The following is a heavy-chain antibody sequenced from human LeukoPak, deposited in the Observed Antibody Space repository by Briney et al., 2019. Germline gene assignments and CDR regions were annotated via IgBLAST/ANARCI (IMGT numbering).Heavy chain of an antibody. V-gene: IGHV1-18*01. D-gene: IGHD2-15*01. CDR2: ISAYNGNT. CDR3: ARGVCGFSGGSCPDAFDI. J-gene: IGHJ3*02. CDR1: GYTFTSYG. Sequence: ASVKVSCKASGYTFTSYGISWVRQAPGQGLEWMGWISAYNGNTNYAQKLQGRVTMTTDTSTSTAYMELRSLGSDDTAVYYCARGVCGFSGGSCPDAFDIWGQGTMVTVSS.